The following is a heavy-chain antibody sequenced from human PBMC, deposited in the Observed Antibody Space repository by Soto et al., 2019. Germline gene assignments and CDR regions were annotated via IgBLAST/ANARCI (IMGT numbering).Heavy chain of an antibody. J-gene: IGHJ1*01. D-gene: IGHD3-3*01. CDR3: ARSRSGAVPDSFGY. Sequence: QVQLVESGGRVVQPGGSLRLSCAASGFMFSRYAIHWVRQAPGKGLEWVAVISKDGSVNYYADSVRGRFSISRDKSKNTVYLEMNGMRDDDMAVFYCARSRSGAVPDSFGYWGQGTLVTVSS. CDR2: ISKDGSVN. V-gene: IGHV3-30-3*01. CDR1: GFMFSRYA.